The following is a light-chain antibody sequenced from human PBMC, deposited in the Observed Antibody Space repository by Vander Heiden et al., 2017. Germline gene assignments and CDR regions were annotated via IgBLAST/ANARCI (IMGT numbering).Light chain of an antibody. J-gene: IGKJ4*01. Sequence: IVLPQSPGTLSLSPGERATLSCRANPSVGSYLAWYQQKPGHAPRLLIYDISTRSTGIPARFSGSGSGTDFTLTINSLEPEDFAVYYCQQRSSWPLTFGGGTTVEI. CDR3: QQRSSWPLT. V-gene: IGKV3-11*01. CDR1: PSVGSY. CDR2: DIS.